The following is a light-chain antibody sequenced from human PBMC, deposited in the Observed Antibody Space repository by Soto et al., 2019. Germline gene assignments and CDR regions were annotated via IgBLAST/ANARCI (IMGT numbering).Light chain of an antibody. V-gene: IGKV3-20*01. CDR3: QQYNSSPST. CDR2: GAS. J-gene: IGKJ4*01. CDR1: HSVSSSY. Sequence: EIVLTQSPGTLSLSPGERATLSCRASHSVSSSYLAWYQQKPGQAPRLFIYGASSRATGIPDRFSGSGSGTDFTLTISRLEPGDFAVYYCQQYNSSPSTFGGGTTVEIK.